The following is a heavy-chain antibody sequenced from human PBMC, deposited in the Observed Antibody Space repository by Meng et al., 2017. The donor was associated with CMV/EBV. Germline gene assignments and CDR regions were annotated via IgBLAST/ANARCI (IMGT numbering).Heavy chain of an antibody. CDR2: MNPNSGNT. CDR1: GYTFTGYD. D-gene: IGHD3-9*01. CDR3: AREVGDGNDINYYYYYDMDV. J-gene: IGHJ6*02. V-gene: IGHV1-8*03. Sequence: ASVTVSCKASGYTFTGYDINWVRQATGQGLEWMGWMNPNSGNTGYAQKFQGRVTITRNSSISTAYMEMSSLRSEDTAVYYCAREVGDGNDINYYYYYDMDVWGQGTTVTVSS.